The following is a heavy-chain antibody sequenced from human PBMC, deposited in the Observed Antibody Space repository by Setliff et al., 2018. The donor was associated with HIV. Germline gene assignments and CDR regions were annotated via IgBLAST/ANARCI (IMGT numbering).Heavy chain of an antibody. CDR2: ISSSSTYI. CDR1: GFTFSSYS. Sequence: GGSLRLSCAGSGFTFSSYSMNWVRQAPGKGLEWVSSISSSSTYIYYADSVRGRFTISRDNAKNSLYLQRNSLRAEDTAVYYCARVGVGATVFFDYWGQGTLVTVSS. CDR3: ARVGVGATVFFDY. V-gene: IGHV3-21*01. J-gene: IGHJ4*02. D-gene: IGHD1-26*01.